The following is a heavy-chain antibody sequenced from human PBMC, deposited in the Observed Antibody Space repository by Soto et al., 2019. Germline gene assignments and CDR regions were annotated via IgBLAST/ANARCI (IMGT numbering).Heavy chain of an antibody. CDR1: GGTFSSYA. CDR2: IIPIFGTA. CDR3: ARSYYGSGTQSYYYYGMDV. Sequence: SVKVSCKASGGTFSSYAISWVRQAPGQGLEWMGGIIPIFGTANYAQKFQGRVTITADESTSTAYMELSSLRSEDTAVYYCARSYYGSGTQSYYYYGMDVWGQGTTVTVSS. D-gene: IGHD3-10*01. V-gene: IGHV1-69*13. J-gene: IGHJ6*02.